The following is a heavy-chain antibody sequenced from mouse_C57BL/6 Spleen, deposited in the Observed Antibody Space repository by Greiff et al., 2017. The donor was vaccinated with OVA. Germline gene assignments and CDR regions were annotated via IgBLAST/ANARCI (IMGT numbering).Heavy chain of an antibody. CDR1: GFSLTSYG. D-gene: IGHD2-2*01. CDR3: AGHGGYYGYFDV. Sequence: VQLVESGPGLVAPSQSLSITCTASGFSLTSYGVHWVRQPPGKGLEWLVVIWSDGSTTYNSALKSRLSISKDNSKSQVFLKMNSLQTDDTAVYYCAGHGGYYGYFDVWGTGTTVTVSS. J-gene: IGHJ1*03. V-gene: IGHV2-6-1*01. CDR2: IWSDGST.